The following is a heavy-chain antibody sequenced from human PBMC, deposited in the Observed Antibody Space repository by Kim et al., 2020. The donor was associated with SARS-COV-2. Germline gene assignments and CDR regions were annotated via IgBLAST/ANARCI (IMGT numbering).Heavy chain of an antibody. V-gene: IGHV3-23*01. CDR1: GFTFSSYA. CDR2: ISGSGGST. D-gene: IGHD2-21*02. CDR3: AKDPPCGGDCYRYFQH. Sequence: GGSLRLSCAASGFTFSSYAMSWVRQAPGKGLEWVSAISGSGGSTYYADSVKGRFTISRDNSKNTLYLQMNSLRAEDTAVYYCAKDPPCGGDCYRYFQHWGQGTLVTVSS. J-gene: IGHJ1*01.